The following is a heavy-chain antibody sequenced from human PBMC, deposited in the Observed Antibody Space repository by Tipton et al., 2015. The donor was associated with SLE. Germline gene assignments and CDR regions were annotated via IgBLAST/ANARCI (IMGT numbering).Heavy chain of an antibody. Sequence: QLVQSGAEVKKPGESLKISCQGSGYRFTRYWIGWVRQMPGKGLEWMGIIYPGDSDTRYSPSFQGQVTISADKSISTAYLQWSSRKASDTAMYYCARLGGNCSGGSCYYYYYMDVWGKGTTVTVSS. CDR2: IYPGDSDT. CDR3: ARLGGNCSGGSCYYYYYMDV. CDR1: GYRFTRYW. D-gene: IGHD2-15*01. J-gene: IGHJ6*03. V-gene: IGHV5-51*03.